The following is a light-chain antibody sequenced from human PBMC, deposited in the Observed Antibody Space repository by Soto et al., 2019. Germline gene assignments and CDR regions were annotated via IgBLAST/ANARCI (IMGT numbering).Light chain of an antibody. CDR1: QSVSSSH. CDR2: GAS. J-gene: IGKJ5*01. Sequence: EIVLTQSPGTLSLSPGERATLSCTASQSVSSSHLAWYQQKPGQAPRLLIYGASSRATGIPDRFSGSGSGTVFSLTISRLEPEDFAVYYCQKYGSSPPVTVGQGTRLEIK. CDR3: QKYGSSPPVT. V-gene: IGKV3-20*01.